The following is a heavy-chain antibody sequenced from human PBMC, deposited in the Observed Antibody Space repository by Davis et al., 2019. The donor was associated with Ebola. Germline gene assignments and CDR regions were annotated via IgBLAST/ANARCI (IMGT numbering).Heavy chain of an antibody. CDR3: ARGRSPPYGDYFWFDP. Sequence: AASVKVSCKASGYTFTSYGISWVRQAPGQGLEWMGGIIPIFGTANYAQKFQGRVTITADESKSTAYMELSSLRSEDTAVYYCARGRSPPYGDYFWFDPWGQGTLVTVSS. D-gene: IGHD4-17*01. CDR2: IIPIFGTA. CDR1: GYTFTSYG. V-gene: IGHV1-69*13. J-gene: IGHJ5*02.